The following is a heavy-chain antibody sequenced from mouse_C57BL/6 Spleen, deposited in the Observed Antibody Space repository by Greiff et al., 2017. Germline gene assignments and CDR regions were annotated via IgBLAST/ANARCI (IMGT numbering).Heavy chain of an antibody. CDR2: IYPGSGST. CDR3: ARGADGSSHWYFDV. V-gene: IGHV1-55*01. J-gene: IGHJ1*03. D-gene: IGHD1-1*01. Sequence: QVQLQQPGAELVKPGASVKMSCKASGYTFTSYWITWVKQRPGQGLEWIGDIYPGSGSTNYNETFKSKATLTVDTSSSTASMQLSSLTSEDSAVYYCARGADGSSHWYFDVWGTGTTVTVSS. CDR1: GYTFTSYW.